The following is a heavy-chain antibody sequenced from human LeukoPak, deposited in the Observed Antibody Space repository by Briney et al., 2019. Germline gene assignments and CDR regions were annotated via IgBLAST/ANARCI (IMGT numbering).Heavy chain of an antibody. CDR3: ARDERYCSSTSCYTEYNWFDP. D-gene: IGHD2-2*02. CDR2: IIPIFGTT. CDR1: GGTFSSYA. Sequence: GASVTVSCKASGGTFSSYAISWVRQPPGQGLEWMGGIIPIFGTTNYAQTFQGRVTITTDESTSTAYMEMSSLRSEDTAVYYCARDERYCSSTSCYTEYNWFDPWGQGTLVTVSS. V-gene: IGHV1-69*05. J-gene: IGHJ5*02.